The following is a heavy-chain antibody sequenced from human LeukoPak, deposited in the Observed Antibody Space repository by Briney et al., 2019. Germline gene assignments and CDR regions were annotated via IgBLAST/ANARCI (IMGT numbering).Heavy chain of an antibody. D-gene: IGHD3-22*01. Sequence: PSETLSLTCTVSGGSISSGGYYWSWIRQHPGKGLEWIGYIYYSGSTYYNPSLKSRVTISVDTSKNQFSLKLSSVTAADTAVYYCASGRRFTYYYDSRTDAFDIWGQGTMVTVSS. J-gene: IGHJ3*02. CDR3: ASGRRFTYYYDSRTDAFDI. V-gene: IGHV4-31*03. CDR2: IYYSGST. CDR1: GGSISSGGYY.